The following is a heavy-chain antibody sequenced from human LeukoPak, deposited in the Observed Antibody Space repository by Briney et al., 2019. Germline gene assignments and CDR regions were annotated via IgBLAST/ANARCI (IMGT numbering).Heavy chain of an antibody. Sequence: SGGSLRLSCAASGFTFSSYWMHWVRQAPGKGLVWVSRINSDVSSTSYADSVKGRFTISRDNAKNTLYLQMNSLRAEDTAVYYCARDHYYGSGSYPGAVDYWGQGTLVTVSS. V-gene: IGHV3-74*01. CDR1: GFTFSSYW. D-gene: IGHD3-10*01. CDR2: INSDVSST. CDR3: ARDHYYGSGSYPGAVDY. J-gene: IGHJ4*02.